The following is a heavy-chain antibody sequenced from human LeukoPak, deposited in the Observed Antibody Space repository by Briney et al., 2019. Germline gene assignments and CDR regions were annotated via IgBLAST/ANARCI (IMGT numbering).Heavy chain of an antibody. Sequence: ASVKVSCKASGYTFTSYDINWVRQATGQGLEWMGWMNPNSGNTGYAQKFQGRVTMTRDTSISTAYMELSRLRSDDTAVYYCARGRRDGYNLRVHDAFDIWGQGTMVTVSS. CDR1: GYTFTSYD. CDR3: ARGRRDGYNLRVHDAFDI. J-gene: IGHJ3*02. CDR2: MNPNSGNT. D-gene: IGHD5-24*01. V-gene: IGHV1-8*01.